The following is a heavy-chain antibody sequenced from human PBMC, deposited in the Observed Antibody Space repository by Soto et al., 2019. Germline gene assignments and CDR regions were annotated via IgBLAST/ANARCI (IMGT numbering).Heavy chain of an antibody. CDR1: GFTFSSYA. D-gene: IGHD3-22*01. V-gene: IGHV3-64D*06. J-gene: IGHJ4*02. CDR2: ISINGGST. Sequence: GGSLRLSCSASGFTFSSYAMHWVRQAPGKGLEYVSSISINGGSTHYADSVKGRFTISRDNSRNTQYLQMSSLRADDTAVYYCVKGEFYYDSSAYYPFDSWAQGT. CDR3: VKGEFYYDSSAYYPFDS.